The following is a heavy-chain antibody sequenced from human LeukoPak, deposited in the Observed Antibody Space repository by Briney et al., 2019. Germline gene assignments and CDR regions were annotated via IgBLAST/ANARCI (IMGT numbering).Heavy chain of an antibody. CDR3: ARAQPYGDYDY. V-gene: IGHV1-3*01. J-gene: IGHJ4*02. Sequence: ASVKVYCKASGYTFTSYAMHWVRQAPGQRLEWMGWINAGNGNTKYSQKFQGRVTITRDTSASTAYMELSSLRSEDTAVYYCARAQPYGDYDYWGQGTLVTVSS. D-gene: IGHD4-17*01. CDR1: GYTFTSYA. CDR2: INAGNGNT.